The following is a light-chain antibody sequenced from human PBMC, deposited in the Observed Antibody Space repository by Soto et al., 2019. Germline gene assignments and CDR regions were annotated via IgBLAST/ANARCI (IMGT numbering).Light chain of an antibody. V-gene: IGKV3-11*01. J-gene: IGKJ3*01. Sequence: EIVLTQSPATLSLSPGERATLSCRASQTVSSRLAWYQHKPGQAPRLLIYDASNRAPGIPARFSGSGSGTDFTLTISSLEPEDFAVYYCQQRCNLPIFTFGPGTKVDVK. CDR1: QTVSSR. CDR2: DAS. CDR3: QQRCNLPIFT.